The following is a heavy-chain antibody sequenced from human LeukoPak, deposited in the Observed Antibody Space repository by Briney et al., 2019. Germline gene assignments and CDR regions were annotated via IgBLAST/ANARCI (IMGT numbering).Heavy chain of an antibody. J-gene: IGHJ4*02. CDR2: INDDGSST. CDR3: AREGRDYGGNPFDY. Sequence: GGSLRLSCAASGCTFSSYWMHWVRQAPGKGLVWVSRINDDGSSTTYADSVKGRFTISRDNAKNTLYLQMNSLRAEDTAVYYCAREGRDYGGNPFDYWGQGTLVTVSS. V-gene: IGHV3-74*01. D-gene: IGHD4-23*01. CDR1: GCTFSSYW.